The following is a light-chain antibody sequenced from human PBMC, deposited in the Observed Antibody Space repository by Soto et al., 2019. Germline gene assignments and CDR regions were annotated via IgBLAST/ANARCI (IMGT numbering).Light chain of an antibody. Sequence: IVLTHTPLSSAVTLGQPASFSCGSSESLVHSDGKTYLGWLHLRPGQPPRILIYQISRRPPGVPDRFSGSGAGTNFTLKISRVEPEDVGIFYCMQASQLRTFGQGTKVDIK. CDR2: QIS. J-gene: IGKJ1*01. CDR3: MQASQLRT. CDR1: ESLVHSDGKTY. V-gene: IGKV2-24*01.